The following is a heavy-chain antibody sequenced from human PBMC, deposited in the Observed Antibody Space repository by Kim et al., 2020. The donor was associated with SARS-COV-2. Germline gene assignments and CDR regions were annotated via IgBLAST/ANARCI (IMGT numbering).Heavy chain of an antibody. D-gene: IGHD3-10*01. J-gene: IGHJ1*01. V-gene: IGHV3-23*01. Sequence: GSTYYADSVKGRFTISRDNSKNTLYLQMNSLRAEDTAVYYCANWGEGFQHWGQGTLVTVSS. CDR2: GST. CDR3: ANWGEGFQH.